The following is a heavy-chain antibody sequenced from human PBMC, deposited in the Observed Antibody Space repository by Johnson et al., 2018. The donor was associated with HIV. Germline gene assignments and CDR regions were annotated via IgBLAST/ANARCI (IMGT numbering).Heavy chain of an antibody. CDR1: GFTFSSNA. Sequence: DVQLVESGGGLVQPGGSLRLSCAASGFTFSSNAMSWFRQAPGKGLEWVSVISGSGGSTGDADSSKGLFTISRDNSKNTLYLQMNSLRVEDTAVYYCARRRYSSTWHDAFDIWGQGTMVTVSS. CDR2: ISGSGGST. CDR3: ARRRYSSTWHDAFDI. D-gene: IGHD6-13*01. V-gene: IGHV3-23*04. J-gene: IGHJ3*02.